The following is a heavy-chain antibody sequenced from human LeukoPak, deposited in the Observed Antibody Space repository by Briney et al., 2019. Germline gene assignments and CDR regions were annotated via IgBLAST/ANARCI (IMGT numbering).Heavy chain of an antibody. D-gene: IGHD6-19*01. CDR3: AGSIAVADQGDY. CDR1: GGSFSGYY. CDR2: INHSGST. V-gene: IGHV4-34*01. J-gene: IGHJ4*02. Sequence: SETLSLTCAVYGGSFSGYYWSWIRQPPGKGLEWIGEINHSGSTNYNPSLKSRVTISVDTSKNQFSLKLSSVTAADTAVYYCAGSIAVADQGDYWGQGTLVTVSS.